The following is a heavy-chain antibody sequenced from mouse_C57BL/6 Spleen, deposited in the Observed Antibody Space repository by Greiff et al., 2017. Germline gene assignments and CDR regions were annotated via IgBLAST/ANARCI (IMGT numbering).Heavy chain of an antibody. J-gene: IGHJ4*01. CDR1: GYSFTGYY. Sequence: EVQLQQSGPELVKPGASVKISCKASGYSFTGYYMNWVKQSPEKSLEWIREINPSTGGTTYNQKFKAKATLTVDKSSSTAYMQLKSLTSEDSAVYYCARRWDEDAMDYWGQGTSVTVSS. CDR2: INPSTGGT. CDR3: ARRWDEDAMDY. V-gene: IGHV1-42*01. D-gene: IGHD4-1*01.